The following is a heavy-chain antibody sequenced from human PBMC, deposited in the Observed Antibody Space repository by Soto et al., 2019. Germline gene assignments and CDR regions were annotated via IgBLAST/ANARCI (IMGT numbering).Heavy chain of an antibody. CDR3: ARDAMAVRYYYYYYGMDV. CDR2: IKQDGSEK. Sequence: EVQLVESGGGLVQRGGSLRLSCAASGFTFSSYWMSWVRQAPGKGLEWVANIKQDGSEKYYVDSVKGRFTISRDNAKNSLYLQMNSLRAEDTAVYYCARDAMAVRYYYYYYGMDVWGQGTTVTVSS. J-gene: IGHJ6*02. CDR1: GFTFSSYW. V-gene: IGHV3-7*01. D-gene: IGHD5-18*01.